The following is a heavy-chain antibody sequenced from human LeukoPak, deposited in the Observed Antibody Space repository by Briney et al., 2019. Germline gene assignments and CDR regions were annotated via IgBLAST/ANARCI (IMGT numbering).Heavy chain of an antibody. Sequence: GGSLRLSCAASGFSFDNFAMNWVRQVPGKGLEWVSTISASGSSIFYADSVKGRFTIARDNSKNTVSLRMKSLRAEDTAIYYCAKTYRDYFDYWGLGTLVTVSS. CDR2: ISASGSSI. V-gene: IGHV3-23*01. CDR3: AKTYRDYFDY. CDR1: GFSFDNFA. J-gene: IGHJ4*02. D-gene: IGHD5-18*01.